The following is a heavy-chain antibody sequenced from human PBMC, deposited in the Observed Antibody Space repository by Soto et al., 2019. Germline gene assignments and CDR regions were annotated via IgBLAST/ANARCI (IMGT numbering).Heavy chain of an antibody. CDR3: ARGVVVPAAMIGAIYYMDV. J-gene: IGHJ6*03. CDR2: MNPNSGNT. D-gene: IGHD2-2*01. CDR1: GYTFTSDD. V-gene: IGHV1-8*01. Sequence: ASVKVSCKASGYTFTSDDINWVRQATGQGLEWMGWMNPNSGNTGYAQKFQGRVTMTRNTSISTAYMELSSLRSEDTAVYYCARGVVVPAAMIGAIYYMDVWGKGTTVTVSS.